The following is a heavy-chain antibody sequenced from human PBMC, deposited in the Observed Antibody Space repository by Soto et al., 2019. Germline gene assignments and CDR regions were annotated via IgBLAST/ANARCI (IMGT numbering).Heavy chain of an antibody. V-gene: IGHV3-21*01. CDR2: ISSSSGYI. Sequence: PGGSLRLSCAASGFTFSSYYMNWVRQAPGKGLEWVSSISSSSGYIYYADSVKGRFTISRDNAKNSLSLQMNSLRAEDTAVYYCARDRVNTMTTFLLEYYSYAMEVWGQGTTLTVSS. J-gene: IGHJ6*02. D-gene: IGHD4-17*01. CDR1: GFTFSSYY. CDR3: ARDRVNTMTTFLLEYYSYAMEV.